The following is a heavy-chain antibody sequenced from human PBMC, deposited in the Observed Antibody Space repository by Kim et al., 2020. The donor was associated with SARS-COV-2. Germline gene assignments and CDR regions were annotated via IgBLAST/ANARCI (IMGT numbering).Heavy chain of an antibody. CDR3: ARSPGYCASLGCPTDRLDR. V-gene: IGHV4-59*04. J-gene: IGHJ5*02. D-gene: IGHD2-8*01. Sequence: SETLSLTCTVSGGSMNGYYWSWVRQPPGKGLEWIGSIFYYGASYYSPSLKSRITMSIDTSDNQFSLKLTSVTAADTAVYSCARSPGYCASLGCPTDRLDRWGHVTLVTVSS. CDR2: IFYYGAS. CDR1: GGSMNGYY.